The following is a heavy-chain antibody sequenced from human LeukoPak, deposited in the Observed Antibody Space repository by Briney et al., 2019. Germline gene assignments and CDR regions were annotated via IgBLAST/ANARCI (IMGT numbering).Heavy chain of an antibody. Sequence: GGSLRLSCAASGFTFSSYWMSWVRQAPGKGLEWVSAISGSGGSTYYADSVKGRFTISRDNSKNTLYLQMNSLRAEDTAVYYCAKGYYDILTGYYLDDWGQGTLVTVSS. V-gene: IGHV3-23*01. CDR3: AKGYYDILTGYYLDD. CDR1: GFTFSSYW. J-gene: IGHJ4*02. D-gene: IGHD3-9*01. CDR2: ISGSGGST.